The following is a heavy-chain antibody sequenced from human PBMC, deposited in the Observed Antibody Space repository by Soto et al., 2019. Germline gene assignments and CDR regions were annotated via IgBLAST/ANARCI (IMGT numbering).Heavy chain of an antibody. CDR3: ANNGYSYGYNY. CDR2: ISYDGSNK. Sequence: QVQLVESGGGVVQPGRSLRLSCAASGFTFSSYGMHWVRQAPGKGLEWEAVISYDGSNKYYADSVKGRFTISRDNSKNTLYLQMNSLRAEDTAVYYCANNGYSYGYNYWGQGTLVTVSS. J-gene: IGHJ4*02. CDR1: GFTFSSYG. D-gene: IGHD5-18*01. V-gene: IGHV3-30*18.